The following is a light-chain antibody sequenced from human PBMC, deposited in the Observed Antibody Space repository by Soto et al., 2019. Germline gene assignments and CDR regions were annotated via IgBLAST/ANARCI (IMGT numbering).Light chain of an antibody. CDR2: AAS. Sequence: EIVLTQSPATLSLSPGERATLSCRASQNISVYLAWYRQKPGQAPRLLIYAASNRATGIPARFSGSGSGTDFTLTISRLEPEDFAVYYCQQYGSSPRITFGQGTRLEIK. CDR3: QQYGSSPRIT. CDR1: QNISVY. V-gene: IGKV3-20*01. J-gene: IGKJ5*01.